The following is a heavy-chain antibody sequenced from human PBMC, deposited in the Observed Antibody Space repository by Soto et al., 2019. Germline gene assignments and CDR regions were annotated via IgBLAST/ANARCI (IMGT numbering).Heavy chain of an antibody. V-gene: IGHV3-11*06. J-gene: IGHJ4*02. CDR2: ISPSSTYT. Sequence: GGSLRLSCAVSGFTFSDYYVSWVRQAPGKGLEWISYISPSSTYTNYADSVKGRFTISRDNAKNSLYLQMNSLRAGDTAVYYCVRETGYGDYTQGFDYWGQGTLVTVSS. D-gene: IGHD4-17*01. CDR1: GFTFSDYY. CDR3: VRETGYGDYTQGFDY.